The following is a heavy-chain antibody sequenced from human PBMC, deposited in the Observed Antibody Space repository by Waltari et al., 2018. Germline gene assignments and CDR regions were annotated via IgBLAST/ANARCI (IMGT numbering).Heavy chain of an antibody. Sequence: QVQLVQSGAEVKKPGASVKVSCKASGYTFTSYAMHWVRQAPGQRLEWMGWINAGNGNTKDSQKFHGRVTITRDTSASTAYMELSSLRSEDTAVYYCARSKWIGSTSCYFVWGQGTTVTVSS. CDR2: INAGNGNT. V-gene: IGHV1-3*01. J-gene: IGHJ6*02. CDR3: ARSKWIGSTSCYFV. D-gene: IGHD2-2*01. CDR1: GYTFTSYA.